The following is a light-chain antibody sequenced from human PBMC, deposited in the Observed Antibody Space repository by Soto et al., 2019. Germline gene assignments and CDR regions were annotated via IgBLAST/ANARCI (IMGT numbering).Light chain of an antibody. J-gene: IGKJ4*01. CDR3: QQYDTYSPRLA. CDR2: AAS. CDR1: QSVSNNY. Sequence: EIVLTQSPGTLSMSPGERATLSCRASQSVSNNYLAWYQQKPGQAPRLLIFAASSRATGIPDRFSGSGSGTDFTVTIRRLEPEDFAMYYCQQYDTYSPRLAFGGGTTVEIK. V-gene: IGKV3-20*01.